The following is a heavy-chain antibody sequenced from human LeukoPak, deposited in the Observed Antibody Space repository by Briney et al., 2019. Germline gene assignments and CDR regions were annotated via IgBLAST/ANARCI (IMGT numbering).Heavy chain of an antibody. V-gene: IGHV1-2*02. CDR1: GYTFTGYY. Sequence: GASVKVPCKASGYTFTGYYMHWVRQAPGQGLEWMGWINPNSGDTNYAQKFQGRVTMTRDTSISTAYMELSRLRSDDTAVDYCASGAYSSSWYYFDYWGQGTLVTVSS. J-gene: IGHJ4*02. D-gene: IGHD6-13*01. CDR3: ASGAYSSSWYYFDY. CDR2: INPNSGDT.